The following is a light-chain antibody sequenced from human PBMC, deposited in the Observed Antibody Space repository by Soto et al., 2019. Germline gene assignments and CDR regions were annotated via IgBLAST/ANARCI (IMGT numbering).Light chain of an antibody. J-gene: IGKJ1*01. Sequence: EIVLTQSPGTLSLSPGERATLSCRASQSIGNNYLAWHQQKPGQAPRLLIYGASSRATGIPDRFSGSGSGTDFTLTISRLEPEDFALYYCQQYGGSSWTFGQGTKVEVK. CDR2: GAS. V-gene: IGKV3-20*01. CDR3: QQYGGSSWT. CDR1: QSIGNNY.